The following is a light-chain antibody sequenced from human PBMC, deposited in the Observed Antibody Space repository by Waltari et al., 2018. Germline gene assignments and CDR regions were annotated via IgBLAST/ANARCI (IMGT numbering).Light chain of an antibody. CDR3: QQYNHWPLA. J-gene: IGKJ4*01. CDR2: GTS. V-gene: IGKV3-15*01. CDR1: DNSYQN. Sequence: ETVMTQSPATLSVSPGERVTLSCRASDNSYQNLAWYRQKPGQAPRLLIFGTSTRATGIPARFSGSGSGTDYTLTISSLQSEDFAVYFCQQYNHWPLAFGGGTNIEIK.